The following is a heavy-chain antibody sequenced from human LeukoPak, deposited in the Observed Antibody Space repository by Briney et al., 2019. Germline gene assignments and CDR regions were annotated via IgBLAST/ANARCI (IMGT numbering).Heavy chain of an antibody. CDR1: GYTFTGYY. CDR3: ARATVVTVPTYYFDY. D-gene: IGHD2-15*01. CDR2: INPNSGGT. V-gene: IGHV1-2*02. Sequence: GASVKVSCKASGYTFTGYYMHWVRQAPGQGLEWMGWINPNSGGTNYAQKFQGRVTMTRDTSISTAYMELSRLRSDDTAVYYCARATVVTVPTYYFDYWGQGTLVTVSS. J-gene: IGHJ4*02.